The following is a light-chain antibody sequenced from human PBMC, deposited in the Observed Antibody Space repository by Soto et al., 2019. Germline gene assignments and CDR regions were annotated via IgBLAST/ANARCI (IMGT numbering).Light chain of an antibody. V-gene: IGKV1-17*01. CDR1: QGIRND. CDR3: LRHSTYPLT. CDR2: AAS. J-gene: IGKJ1*01. Sequence: DIQMTQFPSSLSASVGDRVTITCRASQGIRNDLGWYQQKPGKAPKRLIYAASSLQSGVPSRFSGSGSGTDFTLAISSLKPEDSATFYCLRHSTYPLTLGQGTTVEIK.